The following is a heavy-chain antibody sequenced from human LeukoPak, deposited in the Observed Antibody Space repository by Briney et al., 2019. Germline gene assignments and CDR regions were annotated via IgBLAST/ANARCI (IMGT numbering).Heavy chain of an antibody. CDR2: ISYDGSNK. J-gene: IGHJ5*02. V-gene: IGHV3-30*18. CDR1: GFTFSSYG. D-gene: IGHD6-19*01. Sequence: GGSLRLSCAASGFTFSSYGMHWVRQAPGKGLQWVAVISYDGSNKYYADSVKGRFTVSRDNSKNTLYLQMNSLRAEDTAVYYCAKDSSGWKNWFDPWGQGTLVTVSS. CDR3: AKDSSGWKNWFDP.